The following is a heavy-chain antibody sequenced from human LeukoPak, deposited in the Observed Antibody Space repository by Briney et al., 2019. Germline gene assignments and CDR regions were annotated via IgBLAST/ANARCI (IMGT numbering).Heavy chain of an antibody. CDR1: GHTLTELS. J-gene: IGHJ4*02. CDR2: LGPEAGEM. V-gene: IGHV1-24*01. D-gene: IGHD1-26*01. Sequence: ASVKVSCKVSGHTLTELSLHWVRQAPGKGLEWMGGLGPEAGEMIYSQKFQGRVTMTEDTSTDIAYMEMSSLRSEDTAVYYCATGRTWWDLLNYWGQGTLVTVSS. CDR3: ATGRTWWDLLNY.